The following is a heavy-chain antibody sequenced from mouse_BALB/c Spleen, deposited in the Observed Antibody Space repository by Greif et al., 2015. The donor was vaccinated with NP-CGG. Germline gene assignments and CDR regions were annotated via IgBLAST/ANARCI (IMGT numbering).Heavy chain of an antibody. Sequence: EVQVVESGGGLVKLGGSLKLSCAASGFTFSSYYMSWVRQTPEKRLELVAAINSNGGSNYYPDTVKGRFTISRDNAKNTLYLQMSSLKSEDTALYYCARGGLRGAMDYWGQGTSVTVSS. J-gene: IGHJ4*01. CDR3: ARGGLRGAMDY. CDR2: INSNGGSN. V-gene: IGHV5-6-2*01. D-gene: IGHD2-2*01. CDR1: GFTFSSYY.